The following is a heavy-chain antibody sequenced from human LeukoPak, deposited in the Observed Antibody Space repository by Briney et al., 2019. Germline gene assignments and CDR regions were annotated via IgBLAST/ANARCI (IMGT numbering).Heavy chain of an antibody. CDR2: IWYDGSNK. D-gene: IGHD6-13*01. Sequence: GRSLRLSCAASGFTFNSYGMHWVRQAPGKGLEWVAVIWYDGSNKYYADSVKGRFTISRDNSKNTLYLQMDSLRAEDTAVYYCARDEAAAGTFDYWGQGTLVTVSS. J-gene: IGHJ4*02. V-gene: IGHV3-33*08. CDR1: GFTFNSYG. CDR3: ARDEAAAGTFDY.